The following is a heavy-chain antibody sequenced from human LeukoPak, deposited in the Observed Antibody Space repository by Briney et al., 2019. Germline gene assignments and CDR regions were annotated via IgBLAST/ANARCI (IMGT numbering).Heavy chain of an antibody. D-gene: IGHD3-3*01. CDR2: INWNGGST. V-gene: IGHV3-20*04. Sequence: RAGGSLRLSRAASGFTFDDYAMNWVRQAPGKGLEWVSGINWNGGSTYYRDSVKGRFTISRDNAKNSLYLQMNSLRAEDTALYYCARVKGSGYRNSIDYWGQGTLVTVSS. CDR3: ARVKGSGYRNSIDY. CDR1: GFTFDDYA. J-gene: IGHJ4*02.